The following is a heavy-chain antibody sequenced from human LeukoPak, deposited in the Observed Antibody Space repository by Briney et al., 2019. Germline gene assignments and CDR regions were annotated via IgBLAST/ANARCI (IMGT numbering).Heavy chain of an antibody. V-gene: IGHV3-21*01. D-gene: IGHD6-13*01. J-gene: IGHJ4*02. CDR3: ARGPRGVAAATHQY. CDR2: ISSSSSYI. CDR1: GFTFSSYS. Sequence: PGGSLRLSCAASGFTFSSYSMNWVRQAPGKGLEWVSSISSSSSYIYYADSVKGRFTISRDNAKNSLYLQMNSLRAEDTAVYYCARGPRGVAAATHQYWGQGTLVTVSS.